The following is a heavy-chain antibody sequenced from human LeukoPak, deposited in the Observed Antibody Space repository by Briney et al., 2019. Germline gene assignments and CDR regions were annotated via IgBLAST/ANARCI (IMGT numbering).Heavy chain of an antibody. J-gene: IGHJ3*02. CDR1: GYTVTDYY. CDR3: ARNIWFRESADAFDI. D-gene: IGHD3-10*01. V-gene: IGHV1-2*02. Sequence: ASVKVSCKASGYTVTDYYIHWVRQAPGQGPEWMGWINPASYGTNPGTKFAQKFHGTRTTTRNKSIRTAYMELSRLTSDDTAVYYCARNIWFRESADAFDIWGQGTMVTVSS. CDR2: INPASYGT.